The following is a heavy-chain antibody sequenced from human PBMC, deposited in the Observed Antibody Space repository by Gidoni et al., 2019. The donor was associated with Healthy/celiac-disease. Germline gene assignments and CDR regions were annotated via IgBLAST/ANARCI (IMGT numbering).Heavy chain of an antibody. CDR3: ASPREGGPYYYYGMDV. D-gene: IGHD2-15*01. CDR1: GGSISSSSYY. J-gene: IGHJ6*02. V-gene: IGHV4-39*01. CDR2: IYYSGST. Sequence: QLQLQESGPGLVKPSETLSLTCTVSGGSISSSSYYWGWIRQPPGKGLEWIGSIYYSGSTYYNPSLKSRVTISVDTSKNQFSLKLSSVTAADTAVYYCASPREGGPYYYYGMDVWGQGTTVTVSS.